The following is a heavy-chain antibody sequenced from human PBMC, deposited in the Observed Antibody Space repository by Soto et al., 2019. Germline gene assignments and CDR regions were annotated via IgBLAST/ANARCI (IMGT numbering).Heavy chain of an antibody. CDR3: AKARGAYLVYDFDS. CDR2: ISGGGGGT. J-gene: IGHJ4*02. D-gene: IGHD5-12*01. V-gene: IGHV3-23*01. Sequence: PGGSLRLSCAASGLTFHNFAMTWVRQAPGMGLEWVSTISGGGGGTYYADSVKGRFTISRDNSKNTLYLQMNSLKAEDTAVDYCAKARGAYLVYDFDSWGQGTPVTVSS. CDR1: GLTFHNFA.